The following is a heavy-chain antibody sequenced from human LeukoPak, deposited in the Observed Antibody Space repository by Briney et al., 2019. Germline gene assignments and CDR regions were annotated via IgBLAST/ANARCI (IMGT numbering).Heavy chain of an antibody. CDR1: GGTFSSYA. Sequence: SVKVSCKASGGTFSSYAISWVRQAPGQGLEWMGRIIPILGIANYAQKFQGRVTITADKSTSTAYMELSSLRSEDTAVYYCARVRDDSSGYHQVVREYWGQGTLVTVSS. D-gene: IGHD3-22*01. J-gene: IGHJ4*02. CDR2: IIPILGIA. CDR3: ARVRDDSSGYHQVVREY. V-gene: IGHV1-69*04.